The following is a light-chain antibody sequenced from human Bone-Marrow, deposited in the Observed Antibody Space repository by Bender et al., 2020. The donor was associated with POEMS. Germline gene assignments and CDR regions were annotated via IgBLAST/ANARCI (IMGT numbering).Light chain of an antibody. V-gene: IGLV2-14*01. Sequence: QSALTQPASVSGSPGQSITISCTGTSSDVGESDYVSWYQQHPGKAPKLIIYDVSSRPSGVSNRFSGSKSGNTASLTISGLQAEDEADYYCNSYTTSSTFWVFGGGTRLTVL. J-gene: IGLJ3*02. CDR1: SSDVGESDY. CDR3: NSYTTSSTFWV. CDR2: DVS.